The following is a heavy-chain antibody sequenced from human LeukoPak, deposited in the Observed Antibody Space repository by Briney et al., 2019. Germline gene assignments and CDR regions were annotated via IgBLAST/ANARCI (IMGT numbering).Heavy chain of an antibody. CDR2: IYSGGST. CDR1: GFTVSSNY. D-gene: IGHD2-15*01. Sequence: GSLRLTCAASGFTVSSNYMSWVRQAPGKGLEWVSLIYSGGSTYYADSVKGRFTISRDNFKNTLYLQMNSLRAEDTAVYYCARFSYYCSGGICYPDGMDVWGQGTTVTVSS. J-gene: IGHJ6*02. CDR3: ARFSYYCSGGICYPDGMDV. V-gene: IGHV3-53*01.